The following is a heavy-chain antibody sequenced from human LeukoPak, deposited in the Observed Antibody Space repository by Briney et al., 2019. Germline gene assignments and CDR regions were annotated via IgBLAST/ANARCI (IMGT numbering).Heavy chain of an antibody. V-gene: IGHV3-7*01. CDR2: INRDENEI. J-gene: IGHJ4*02. D-gene: IGHD6-19*01. CDR1: GFNFTDYW. CDR3: GRGQWLAF. Sequence: GGSLRLSRAASGFNFTDYWMSGVRDTPGRGLEYVANINRDENEIYDVGPVNVRFTASKDNSKKSVIPEMDSLRVEDTAMYYCGRGQWLAFRGQGTLVTVSS.